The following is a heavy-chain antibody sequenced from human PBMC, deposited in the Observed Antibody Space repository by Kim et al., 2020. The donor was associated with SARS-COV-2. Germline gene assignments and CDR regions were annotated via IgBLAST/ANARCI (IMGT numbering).Heavy chain of an antibody. CDR3: TRDIKPGGADV. D-gene: IGHD2-21*01. V-gene: IGHV3-9*01. CDR2: NT. J-gene: IGHJ6*02. Sequence: NTGLAGRVKGRFTISRDKAKNLVYLQMNRLTTEDTALYYCTRDIKPGGADVWGQGTTVTVSS.